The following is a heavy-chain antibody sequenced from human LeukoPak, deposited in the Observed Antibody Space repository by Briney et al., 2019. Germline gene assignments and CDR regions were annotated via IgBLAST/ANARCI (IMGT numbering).Heavy chain of an antibody. J-gene: IGHJ4*02. CDR2: ISGSGGST. V-gene: IGHV3-23*01. CDR1: GLTFSSYA. Sequence: GGSLRLSCAASGLTFSSYAMSWVRKAPGKGREWVSAISGSGGSTYYADSVKGRFTISRDNSKNTLYLQMNSLRAEDTAVYYCAKAARAAAVSRNYFDYWGQGTLVTVSS. CDR3: AKAARAAAVSRNYFDY. D-gene: IGHD6-13*01.